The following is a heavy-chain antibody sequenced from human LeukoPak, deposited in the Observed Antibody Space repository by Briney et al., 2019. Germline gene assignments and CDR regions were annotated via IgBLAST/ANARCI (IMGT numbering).Heavy chain of an antibody. V-gene: IGHV3-9*01. CDR3: ARDPART. Sequence: SLRLSCAASGFTFDDYAMHWVRQAPGKGLEWVSGISWNSGSIGYADSVKGRFTISRDNAKNSLYLQMNSLRDEDTAVYYCARDPARTWGQGTTVTVSS. CDR1: GFTFDDYA. D-gene: IGHD2-2*01. J-gene: IGHJ6*02. CDR2: ISWNSGSI.